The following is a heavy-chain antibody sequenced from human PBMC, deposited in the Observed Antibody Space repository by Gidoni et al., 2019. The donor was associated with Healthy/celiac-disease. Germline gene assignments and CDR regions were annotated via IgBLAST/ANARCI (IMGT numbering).Heavy chain of an antibody. Sequence: EVQLVESGGGLVQPGGSLRLSCAASGFTFSDHYMDWVRQAPGKGLEWVGRTRNKANSYTTEYAASVKGRFTISRDDSKNSLYLQMNSLKTEDTAVYYCARGPTDVYDFWSGLPSHGIYGMDVWGQGTTVTVSS. CDR3: ARGPTDVYDFWSGLPSHGIYGMDV. V-gene: IGHV3-72*01. CDR2: TRNKANSYTT. CDR1: GFTFSDHY. D-gene: IGHD3-3*01. J-gene: IGHJ6*02.